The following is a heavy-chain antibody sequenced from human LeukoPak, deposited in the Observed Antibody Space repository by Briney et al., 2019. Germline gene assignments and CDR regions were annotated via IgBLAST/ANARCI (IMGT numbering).Heavy chain of an antibody. V-gene: IGHV3-7*01. Sequence: GGSLRLSCVASRFTFNKYYMSWVRQAPGKGLQWVANINPDGSEKYYVDSVKGRFTISRDNAKNSLYLQMNSLRAEDTAVYYYARTYAYDATGDRGHWGQGTLVTVSS. CDR1: RFTFNKYY. J-gene: IGHJ4*02. CDR3: ARTYAYDATGDRGH. D-gene: IGHD3-16*01. CDR2: INPDGSEK.